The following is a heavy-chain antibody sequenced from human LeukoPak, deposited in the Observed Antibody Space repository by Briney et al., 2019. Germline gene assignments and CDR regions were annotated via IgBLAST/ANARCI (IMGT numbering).Heavy chain of an antibody. CDR2: VYHSGST. J-gene: IGHJ5*02. Sequence: PSETLSLTCTVSRGSITTYYWSWIRQPAGKGLEWIGNVYHSGSTTYNQSLKSRVSMSVDMSKNQFTLNLRSVTAADTATYYCATDRQEGGSGSYWFDLWGQGTQVTVSS. CDR3: ATDRQEGGSGSYWFDL. V-gene: IGHV4-59*01. CDR1: RGSITTYY. D-gene: IGHD3-10*01.